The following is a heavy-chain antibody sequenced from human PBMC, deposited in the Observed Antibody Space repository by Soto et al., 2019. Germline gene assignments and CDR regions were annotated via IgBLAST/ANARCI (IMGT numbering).Heavy chain of an antibody. V-gene: IGHV4-59*01. D-gene: IGHD2-15*01. Sequence: SETLSLTCTFSVGPITINYWSCIRQAPGKGLEWIGYIYYSGSTTYNPSLKSRVTMSADTSKDQFSLKLNSVTAADTAVYYCAREAGGPYDHGGPRILVTV. CDR2: IYYSGST. J-gene: IGHJ4*01. CDR3: AREAGGPYDH. CDR1: VGPITINY.